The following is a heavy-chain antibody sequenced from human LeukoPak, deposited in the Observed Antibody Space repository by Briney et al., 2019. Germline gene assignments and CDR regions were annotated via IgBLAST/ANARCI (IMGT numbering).Heavy chain of an antibody. CDR2: IYYTGTT. J-gene: IGHJ4*02. CDR1: GGSISSSSYH. Sequence: PSETLSLTCPVSGGSISSSSYHWGWIRQPPGKGLEWIGSIYYTGTTYYNPSLKSRVTISVDTSKNQFSLTVSSLTAADTAVYYCATTYGYTSGGYDYWGQGTLVTVSS. CDR3: ATTYGYTSGGYDY. V-gene: IGHV4-39*01. D-gene: IGHD6-19*01.